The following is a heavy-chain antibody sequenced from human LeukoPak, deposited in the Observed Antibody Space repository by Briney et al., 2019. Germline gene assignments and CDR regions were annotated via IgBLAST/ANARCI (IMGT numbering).Heavy chain of an antibody. V-gene: IGHV4-39*07. D-gene: IGHD3-10*01. CDR1: GGSISTSNYY. Sequence: SETLSLTCTVSGGSISTSNYYWGWIRQPPGTGLEWIGNIFYSGSTYYSPSLKSRVTISVDTSKNQFSLKLSSVTAADTAVYYCARGGGGVITTSFDYWGQGTLVTVSS. CDR3: ARGGGGVITTSFDY. CDR2: IFYSGST. J-gene: IGHJ4*02.